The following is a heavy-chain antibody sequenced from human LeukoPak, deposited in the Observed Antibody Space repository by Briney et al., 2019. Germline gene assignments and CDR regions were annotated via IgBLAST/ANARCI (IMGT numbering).Heavy chain of an antibody. CDR3: AREAIYCSGGSCYSLAFDI. D-gene: IGHD2-15*01. CDR2: IYYSGST. J-gene: IGHJ3*02. V-gene: IGHV4-39*07. Sequence: SETLSLTCTVSGGSISSSSYYWGWIRQPPGKGLEWIGSIYYSGSTYHNPSLKSRVTISVDKSKNQFSLKLSSVTAADTAVYYCAREAIYCSGGSCYSLAFDIWGQGTMVTVSS. CDR1: GGSISSSSYY.